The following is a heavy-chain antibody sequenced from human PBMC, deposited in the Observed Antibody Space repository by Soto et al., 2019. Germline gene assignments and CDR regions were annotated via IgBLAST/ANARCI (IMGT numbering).Heavy chain of an antibody. V-gene: IGHV3-20*04. J-gene: IGHJ4*02. CDR1: GITFKEYG. CDR3: VIDAFRAAVSLCYFEN. Sequence: EVRLVESGGGLVRPGGSLRLSCAVSGITFKEYGMSWVRQTPGKGLQWVAGINWNGGSIGYADSVKGRFTISRDNAKKSLYLQISSLRAEDTALYYCVIDAFRAAVSLCYFENWGQGTQVTVSS. D-gene: IGHD6-13*01. CDR2: INWNGGSI.